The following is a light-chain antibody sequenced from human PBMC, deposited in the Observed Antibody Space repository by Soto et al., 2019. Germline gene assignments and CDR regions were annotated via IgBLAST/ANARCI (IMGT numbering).Light chain of an antibody. J-gene: IGKJ1*01. CDR1: QTVTKSY. Sequence: ETVLTQSPGTLSLSPAERATLSCSAIQTVTKSYLAWYQQKPGQDPRLLIFGTSSRATGVPDRFSGSGSGTDFTLTISSLEPEDFGVYFCQQSGSSPCTFGHGTKVEIK. CDR3: QQSGSSPCT. V-gene: IGKV3-20*01. CDR2: GTS.